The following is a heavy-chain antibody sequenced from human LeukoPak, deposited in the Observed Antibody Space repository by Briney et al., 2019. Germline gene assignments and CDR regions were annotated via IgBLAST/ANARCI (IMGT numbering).Heavy chain of an antibody. CDR3: AKDSAGYSSSWYLDY. J-gene: IGHJ4*02. Sequence: GRSLRLSCAASGFTFSSYGMHWVRQAPGKGLEWVAVISYDGSNKYYADSVKGRFTISRDNSKNTLYLQMSSLRAEDTAVYYCAKDSAGYSSSWYLDYWGQGTLVTVSS. V-gene: IGHV3-30*18. CDR1: GFTFSSYG. D-gene: IGHD6-13*01. CDR2: ISYDGSNK.